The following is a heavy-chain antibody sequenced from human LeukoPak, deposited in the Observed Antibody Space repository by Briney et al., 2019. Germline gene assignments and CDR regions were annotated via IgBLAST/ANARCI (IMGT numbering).Heavy chain of an antibody. CDR2: IIPIFGTA. J-gene: IGHJ4*02. CDR3: ARAGSRDGYNLFDF. D-gene: IGHD5-24*01. CDR1: GGTFSSYA. Sequence: ASVKVSCKASGGTFSSYAISWVRQAPGQGLEWMGGIIPIFGTANYAQKFQGRVTITADKSTSTAYMELSSLRSEDMAVYYCARAGSRDGYNLFDFWGQGGLVTVSS. V-gene: IGHV1-69*06.